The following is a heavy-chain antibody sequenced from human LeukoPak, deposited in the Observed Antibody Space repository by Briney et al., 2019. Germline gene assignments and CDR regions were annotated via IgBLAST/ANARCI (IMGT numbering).Heavy chain of an antibody. J-gene: IGHJ4*02. Sequence: GGSLRLSCVASGFTFSNYVMNWVRQAPGKGLECVSGISGGGTSTYYADSVKGRFTISRDNSKNTLYLQMNSLRAEDTAIYYCARDGPTAYFDYWGQGTLVTVSS. CDR1: GFTFSNYV. D-gene: IGHD5-18*01. CDR3: ARDGPTAYFDY. V-gene: IGHV3-23*01. CDR2: ISGGGTST.